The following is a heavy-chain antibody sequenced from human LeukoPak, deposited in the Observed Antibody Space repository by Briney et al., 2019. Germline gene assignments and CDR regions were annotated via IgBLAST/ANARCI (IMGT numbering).Heavy chain of an antibody. Sequence: PGGSLRLSCAASGFAFNTYGMSWVPQAPGKGLEWFSAISGNGGTTYYADSVRGGFTISRDNSKNTLYLKMSSLGAEDTAVYYCAKDKGWGLDYWGQGTLVTASS. D-gene: IGHD1-26*01. V-gene: IGHV3-23*01. CDR3: AKDKGWGLDY. CDR2: ISGNGGTT. J-gene: IGHJ4*02. CDR1: GFAFNTYG.